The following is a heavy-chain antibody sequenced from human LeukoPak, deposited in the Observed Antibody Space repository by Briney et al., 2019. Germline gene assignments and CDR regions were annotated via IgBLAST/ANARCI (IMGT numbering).Heavy chain of an antibody. J-gene: IGHJ4*02. CDR1: GFTVSNNY. CDR2: IHSGGTT. Sequence: GGSLRLSCAASGFTVSNNYMSWVRQAPGKGLEWVSVIHSGGTTNYADSVQGRFTISRDNSKTTVYLHMNSLRAEDTAVYYCARDSDSGYGPFASWGQGTLVTVST. D-gene: IGHD5-12*01. V-gene: IGHV3-53*01. CDR3: ARDSDSGYGPFAS.